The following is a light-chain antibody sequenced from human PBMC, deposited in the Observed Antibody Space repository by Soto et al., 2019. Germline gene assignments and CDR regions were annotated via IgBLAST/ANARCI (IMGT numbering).Light chain of an antibody. CDR1: PSVSGSN. V-gene: IGKV3-15*01. Sequence: EIASTQYTGTVPLSAGERVTPSRRASPSVSGSNLAWYPQKPGQAPRLVIYGASSRDTGVPARFSGTGSETDCTLTISGLQSEDSAVYFCQQYNNWPFSFGQGTRLEIK. J-gene: IGKJ5*01. CDR3: QQYNNWPFS. CDR2: GAS.